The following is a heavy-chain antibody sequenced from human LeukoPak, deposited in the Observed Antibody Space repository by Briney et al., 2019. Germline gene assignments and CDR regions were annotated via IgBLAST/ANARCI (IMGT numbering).Heavy chain of an antibody. V-gene: IGHV3-9*01. D-gene: IGHD6-13*01. CDR2: ISWNSGSI. CDR3: ARAKSQQQKKYYYYYYMDV. CDR1: GFTFDDYA. J-gene: IGHJ6*03. Sequence: GRSLRLSCAASGFTFDDYAMHWVRHAPGKGLEWVSGISWNSGSIGYADSVKGRFTISRDNAKNSLYLQMNSLRAEDTALYYCARAKSQQQKKYYYYYYMDVWGKGTTVTVSS.